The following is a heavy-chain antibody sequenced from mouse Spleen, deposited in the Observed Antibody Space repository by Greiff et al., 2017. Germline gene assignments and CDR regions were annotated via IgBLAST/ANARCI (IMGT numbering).Heavy chain of an antibody. Sequence: VQLQQPGAELVMPGASVKLSCKASGYTFTSYWMHWVKQRPGQGLEWIGEIDPSDSYTNYNQKFKGKATLTVDKSSSTAYMQLSSLTSEDSAVYYCARGGLDYGKGFAYWGQGTLVTVSA. CDR2: IDPSDSYT. J-gene: IGHJ3*01. V-gene: IGHV1-69*01. D-gene: IGHD2-1*01. CDR1: GYTFTSYW. CDR3: ARGGLDYGKGFAY.